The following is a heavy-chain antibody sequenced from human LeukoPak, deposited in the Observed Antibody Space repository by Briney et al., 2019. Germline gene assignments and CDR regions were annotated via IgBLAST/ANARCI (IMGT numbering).Heavy chain of an antibody. V-gene: IGHV3-30*02. J-gene: IGHJ4*02. D-gene: IGHD7-27*01. Sequence: GGSLRLSCAASGFTFSSYGMHWVRQAPGKGLEGVAFIRYDGSNKYYADSVKGRFTISRDNSKNTLYLRMNSLRAEDTAVYYCAKDRTGDLGYWGQGTLVTVSS. CDR3: AKDRTGDLGY. CDR1: GFTFSSYG. CDR2: IRYDGSNK.